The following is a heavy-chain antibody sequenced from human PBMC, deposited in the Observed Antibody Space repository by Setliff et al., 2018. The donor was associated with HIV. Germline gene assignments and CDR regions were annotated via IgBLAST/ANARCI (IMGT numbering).Heavy chain of an antibody. CDR2: ISSSGVI. J-gene: IGHJ3*02. V-gene: IGHV3-48*04. D-gene: IGHD5-12*01. CDR3: AKSRGYSGYLTDAFDI. CDR1: GFTFSSYG. Sequence: GGSLRLSCAASGFTFSSYGMNWVRQAPGKGLEWVSHISSSGVIHYADSVKGRFTISRDNAKNSLYLQMNSLRAEDTALYYCAKSRGYSGYLTDAFDIWGQGTMVTVSS.